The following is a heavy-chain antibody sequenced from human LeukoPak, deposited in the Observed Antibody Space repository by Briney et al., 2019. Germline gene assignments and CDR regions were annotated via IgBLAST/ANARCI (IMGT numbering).Heavy chain of an antibody. CDR2: MNPNSGNT. J-gene: IGHJ4*02. CDR1: EYTFTSYD. D-gene: IGHD6-19*01. CDR3: ARQGIAVAGPSWFDY. V-gene: IGHV1-8*01. Sequence: ASVKVSCKASEYTFTSYDINWVRQATGQGLEWMGWMNPNSGNTGYAQKFQGRVTITTDESTSTAYMELSSLRSEDTAVYYCARQGIAVAGPSWFDYWGQGTLVTVSS.